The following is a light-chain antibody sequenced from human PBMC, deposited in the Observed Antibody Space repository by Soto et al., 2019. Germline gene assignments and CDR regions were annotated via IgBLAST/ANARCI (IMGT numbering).Light chain of an antibody. CDR2: GTS. Sequence: EIVMTQSPVTLSVSPGERATLSCRASQNISRSLAWYQQKPGQGPSLLIYGTSTRAGGVPARFSGGGSGTEFTLTITSLQSEDFAVYYCHQYGSSPYTFGLGTRLEIK. V-gene: IGKV3-15*01. J-gene: IGKJ5*01. CDR1: QNISRS. CDR3: HQYGSSPYT.